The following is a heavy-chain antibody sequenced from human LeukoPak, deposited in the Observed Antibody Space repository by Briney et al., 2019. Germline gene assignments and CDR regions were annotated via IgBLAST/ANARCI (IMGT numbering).Heavy chain of an antibody. J-gene: IGHJ5*02. CDR2: ISGSGGST. V-gene: IGHV3-23*01. D-gene: IGHD6-19*01. Sequence: PGGSLRLSCAASGFTRSSYAMSWVRQAPGKGLEWVSAISGSGGSTYYADSVKGRFTISRDNSKNTLYLQMNSLRAEDTAVYYCANSVAGMLGWFDPWGQGTLVTVSS. CDR1: GFTRSSYA. CDR3: ANSVAGMLGWFDP.